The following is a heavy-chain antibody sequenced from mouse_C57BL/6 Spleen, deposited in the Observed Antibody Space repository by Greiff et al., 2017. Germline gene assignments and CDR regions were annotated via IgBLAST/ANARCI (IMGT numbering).Heavy chain of an antibody. D-gene: IGHD2-4*01. Sequence: VQLQQPGAELVKPGASVKLSCKASGYTFTSYWMHWVKQRPGQGLEWIGMIHPNSGSTNYNEKFKSKATLTVDKSSSTAYMQLSSLTSEDSAVYYCARSSYDYDGYAMDYWGQGTSVTVSS. CDR1: GYTFTSYW. CDR2: IHPNSGST. CDR3: ARSSYDYDGYAMDY. V-gene: IGHV1-64*01. J-gene: IGHJ4*01.